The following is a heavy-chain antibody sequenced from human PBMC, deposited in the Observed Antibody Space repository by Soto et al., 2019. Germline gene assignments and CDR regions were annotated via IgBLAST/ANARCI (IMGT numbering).Heavy chain of an antibody. D-gene: IGHD5-12*01. J-gene: IGHJ4*02. V-gene: IGHV4-31*03. Sequence: PSETLSLTCTVSGGSISSGGYYWSWIRQHPGKGLEWFGYIYYSGSTYYNPSLKSRVTISVDTSKNQFSLKPSSVTAADTAVYYCARDYHPLNSGYDLEEGHYFDYWGQGTLVTVSS. CDR1: GGSISSGGYY. CDR3: ARDYHPLNSGYDLEEGHYFDY. CDR2: IYYSGST.